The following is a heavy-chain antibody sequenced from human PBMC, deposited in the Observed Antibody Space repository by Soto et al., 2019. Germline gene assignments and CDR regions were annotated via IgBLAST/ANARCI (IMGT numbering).Heavy chain of an antibody. V-gene: IGHV1-8*01. CDR1: GYTFTSFD. D-gene: IGHD6-19*01. CDR2: MNPNSGTT. J-gene: IGHJ5*02. Sequence: QVQLVQSGAEVKKPGASVKVSCKASGYTFTSFDIHWVRQATGQGLEWMGWMNPNSGTTNYAQKFQDRVTMTRNTSISTAYMEVSSLRSDDTAIYYCARPYSSGWFLFTSWGQGTLVTVSS. CDR3: ARPYSSGWFLFTS.